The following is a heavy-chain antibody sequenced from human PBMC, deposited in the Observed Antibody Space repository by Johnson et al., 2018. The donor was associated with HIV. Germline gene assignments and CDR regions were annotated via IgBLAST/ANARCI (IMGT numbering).Heavy chain of an antibody. D-gene: IGHD7-27*01. Sequence: EVQLVESGGGVVRPGGSLRLSCAASGFTFDDYGMSWVRQAPGKGLEWGSGINWNGGSTGYADAVKGRFTISRDNSKNTLYLEMNSLRAEDTAVYYCAMARLGIYAFDIWGQGTMVTVSS. CDR2: INWNGGST. CDR3: AMARLGIYAFDI. J-gene: IGHJ3*02. CDR1: GFTFDDYG. V-gene: IGHV3-20*04.